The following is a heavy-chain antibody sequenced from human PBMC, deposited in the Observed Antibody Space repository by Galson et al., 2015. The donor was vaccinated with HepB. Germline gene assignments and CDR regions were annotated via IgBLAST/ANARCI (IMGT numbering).Heavy chain of an antibody. Sequence: SVKVSCKASGYTFSTYSITWVRQAPGQGLEWMGWISPYNRDTNYARKVQGRVTMTTDTATNTAYMELRSLRSDDAAVYYCARGALVAVVGGTQNNWCDPWCQGTLVTVSS. CDR3: ARGALVAVVGGTQNNWCDP. D-gene: IGHD2-15*01. V-gene: IGHV1-18*01. CDR2: ISPYNRDT. CDR1: GYTFSTYS. J-gene: IGHJ5*02.